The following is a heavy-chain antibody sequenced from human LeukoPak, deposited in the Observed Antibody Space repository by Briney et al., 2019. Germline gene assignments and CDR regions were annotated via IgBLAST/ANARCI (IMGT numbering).Heavy chain of an antibody. J-gene: IGHJ4*02. CDR3: AKERAGYTNPYYFDY. CDR2: ISGSGAHT. D-gene: IGHD3-16*02. Sequence: AALRISCVASGFTFSSYAMSRVRQARGEGLEWVYTISGSGAHTYYADSVRGRFTISRDNSKNTLYLHMNSLRAEDADVYYCAKERAGYTNPYYFDYWGQGTLVTVSS. CDR1: GFTFSSYA. V-gene: IGHV3-23*01.